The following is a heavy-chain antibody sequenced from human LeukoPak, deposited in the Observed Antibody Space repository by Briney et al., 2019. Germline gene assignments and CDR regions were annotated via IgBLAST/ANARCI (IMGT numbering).Heavy chain of an antibody. V-gene: IGHV4-59*11. D-gene: IGHD2-15*01. Sequence: SETLSLTCTVSGGSISSHYWSWIRQPPGKGLEWIGYIYYSGSTNYNPSLKSRVTISVDASKNQFSLKLSSVTAADTAVYYCARSPDRWWFHCYYYYYMDVWGKGTTVTVSS. CDR2: IYYSGST. CDR3: ARSPDRWWFHCYYYYYMDV. CDR1: GGSISSHY. J-gene: IGHJ6*03.